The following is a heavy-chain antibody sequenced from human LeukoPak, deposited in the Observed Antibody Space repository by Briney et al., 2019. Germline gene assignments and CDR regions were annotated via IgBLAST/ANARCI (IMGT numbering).Heavy chain of an antibody. CDR2: INPNNGGT. CDR3: ARDSWHYDFWSGWTTTPTANYGMDV. D-gene: IGHD3-3*01. CDR1: GYTFTGYY. V-gene: IGHV1-2*02. J-gene: IGHJ6*02. Sequence: GASVKVSCKASGYTFTGYYMHWVRQAPGQGLEWMGWINPNNGGTNYAQKFQGRVTMTRDTSISTAYMELSRLRSDDTAVYYCARDSWHYDFWSGWTTTPTANYGMDVWGQGTTVTVSS.